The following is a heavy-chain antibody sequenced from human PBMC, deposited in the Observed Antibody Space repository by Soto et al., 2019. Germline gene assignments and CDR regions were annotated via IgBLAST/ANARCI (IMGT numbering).Heavy chain of an antibody. CDR3: ARDVPAAAMGFDY. J-gene: IGHJ4*02. Sequence: PSETLSLTCTVSGGSISSGDYYWSWIRQPPGKGLEWIGYIYYSGSTYYNPSLKSRVTISVDTSKNQFSLKLSSVTAADTAVYYCARDVPAAAMGFDYWGQGTLVTVSS. V-gene: IGHV4-30-4*01. D-gene: IGHD2-2*01. CDR2: IYYSGST. CDR1: GGSISSGDYY.